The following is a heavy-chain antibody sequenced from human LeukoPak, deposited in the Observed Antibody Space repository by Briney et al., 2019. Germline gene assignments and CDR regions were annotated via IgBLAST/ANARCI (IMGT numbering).Heavy chain of an antibody. CDR2: IYYSGST. CDR3: ARLYYGSGSDAFDI. D-gene: IGHD3-10*01. Sequence: SETLSLICTVSGGSISSSSYYWGWIRQPPGKGLEWIGSIYYSGSTYYNPSLKSRVTISVDTSKNQFSLKLSSVTAADTAVYYCARLYYGSGSDAFDIWGQGTMVTVSS. CDR1: GGSISSSSYY. J-gene: IGHJ3*02. V-gene: IGHV4-39*07.